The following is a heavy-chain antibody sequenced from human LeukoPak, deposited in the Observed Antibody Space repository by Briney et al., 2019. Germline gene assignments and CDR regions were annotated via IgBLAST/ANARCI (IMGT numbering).Heavy chain of an antibody. Sequence: KSGESLKISCKGSGYSFTSHWIAWVRQMPGKGLEWMGIIYPRDSDTRYSPSFQGQVTISADKSISTAYLQWSSLKASDTALYYCARGKQQLVELDYWGQGTLVTVSS. J-gene: IGHJ4*02. CDR1: GYSFTSHW. CDR2: IYPRDSDT. D-gene: IGHD6-13*01. CDR3: ARGKQQLVELDY. V-gene: IGHV5-51*01.